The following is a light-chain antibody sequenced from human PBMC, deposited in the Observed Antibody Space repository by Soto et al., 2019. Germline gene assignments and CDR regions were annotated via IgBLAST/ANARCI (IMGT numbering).Light chain of an antibody. CDR3: QQSYKTPLP. CDR2: VAS. J-gene: IGKJ5*01. V-gene: IGKV1-39*01. CDR1: QSISSY. Sequence: DIQMTQSPSSLSASVGDRVTITCRASQSISSYLDWYQQKPGKAPKFLIYVASSLQSGVPSRFSGSGSGTDFTLTISSLQPEDFATYYCQQSYKTPLPFGQGTRLEIK.